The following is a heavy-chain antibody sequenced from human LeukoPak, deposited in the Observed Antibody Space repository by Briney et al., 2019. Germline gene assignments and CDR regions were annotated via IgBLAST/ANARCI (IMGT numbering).Heavy chain of an antibody. CDR3: ARAPITGTTGY. V-gene: IGHV3-21*01. CDR1: GFTFSSYS. CDR2: ISSSSSYI. D-gene: IGHD1-14*01. J-gene: IGHJ4*02. Sequence: GGSLRLSCAASGFTFSSYSMNWVRQAPVKGLEWVSSISSSSSYIYYADSVKGRFTISRDNAKNSLYLQMNSLRAEDTAVYYCARAPITGTTGYWGQGTLVTVSS.